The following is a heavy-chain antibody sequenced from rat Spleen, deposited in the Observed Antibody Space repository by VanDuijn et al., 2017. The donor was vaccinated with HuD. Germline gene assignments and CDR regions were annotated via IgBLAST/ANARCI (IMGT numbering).Heavy chain of an antibody. Sequence: EVQLQESGPGLVKPSQSLSLTCSVTGSSISTYYWGWIRKFPGNKMEWMGYIDKSGSTSYNPSLKSRISITRDTSKNQFFLQLSSLTTEDTATYYCARGPVDYWGQGVMVTVSS. CDR2: IDKSGST. CDR3: ARGPVDY. CDR1: GSSISTYY. J-gene: IGHJ2*01. V-gene: IGHV3-1*01.